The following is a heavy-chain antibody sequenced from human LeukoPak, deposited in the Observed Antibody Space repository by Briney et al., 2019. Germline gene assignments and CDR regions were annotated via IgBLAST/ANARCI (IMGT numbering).Heavy chain of an antibody. CDR3: ARGGLLLWFGELDY. CDR1: GFTFSSYS. Sequence: GGSLRLSCAASGFTFSSYSMNWVRQAPGKGLEWVSSISSSSSYIYYADSVKGRFTISRDNAKNSLYLQTNSLRAEDTAVYYCARGGLLLWFGELDYWGQGTLVTVSS. CDR2: ISSSSSYI. J-gene: IGHJ4*02. V-gene: IGHV3-21*01. D-gene: IGHD3-10*01.